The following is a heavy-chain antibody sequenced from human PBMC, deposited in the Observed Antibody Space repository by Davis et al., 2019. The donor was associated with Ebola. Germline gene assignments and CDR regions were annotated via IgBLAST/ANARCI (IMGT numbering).Heavy chain of an antibody. CDR2: TYYNSKWYN. CDR1: GDSVSSGG. V-gene: IGHV6-1*01. CDR3: ARGWLRTGFDY. J-gene: IGHJ4*02. D-gene: IGHD3/OR15-3a*01. Sequence: HSQISLTCAISGDSVSSGGWNWIRQSPSRGLEWLGRTYYNSKWYNDYAASVKSRITINPDTSKNQFSLHLNSVTPGDTAVYYCARGWLRTGFDYWGQGTLVTVSS.